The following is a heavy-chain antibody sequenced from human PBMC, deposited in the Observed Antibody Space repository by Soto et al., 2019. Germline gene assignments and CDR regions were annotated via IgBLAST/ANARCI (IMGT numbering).Heavy chain of an antibody. J-gene: IGHJ4*02. Sequence: PGGSLRLSCAASGFTFSNYEMKWVRQAPGKGLEWLSYISGGSGSSIYSADSVKGRFTISRDNAKNSLYLQMNSLKASDTAMYYCALTRTNCYGSTTVNKCFDSWGQGTLVTVSS. CDR2: ISGGSGSSI. CDR1: GFTFSNYE. CDR3: ALTRTNCYGSTTVNKCFDS. D-gene: IGHD2-2*01. V-gene: IGHV3-48*03.